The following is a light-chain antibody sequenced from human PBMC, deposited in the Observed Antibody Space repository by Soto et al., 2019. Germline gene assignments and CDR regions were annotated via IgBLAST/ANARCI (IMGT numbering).Light chain of an antibody. V-gene: IGKV1-9*01. CDR3: QQLVSYPVT. J-gene: IGKJ4*01. Sequence: DIPLTQSPPFLSASVGDRVTITCRASQVINSGYLAWYQQKPGTAPKLLIYATSTLQSGVSSRFSGSGSGTEFTLTISSLQPGDFATYYCQQLVSYPVTFGGGTKVEIK. CDR1: QVINSGY. CDR2: ATS.